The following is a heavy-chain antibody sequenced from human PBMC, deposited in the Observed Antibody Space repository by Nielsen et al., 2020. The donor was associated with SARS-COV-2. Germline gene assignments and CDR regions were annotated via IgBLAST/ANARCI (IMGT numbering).Heavy chain of an antibody. J-gene: IGHJ5*02. CDR2: ISAYNGNT. CDR3: ARDMLFLGATNSLRDWFDP. CDR1: GYTFTSYG. Sequence: ASVKVSCKASGYTFTSYGISWVRQAPGQGLEWMGWISAYNGNTNYAQKLQGRVTMTTDTSTSTAYMELRSLRSDDTAVYYCARDMLFLGATNSLRDWFDPWGQGTLVTVSS. D-gene: IGHD1-26*01. V-gene: IGHV1-18*01.